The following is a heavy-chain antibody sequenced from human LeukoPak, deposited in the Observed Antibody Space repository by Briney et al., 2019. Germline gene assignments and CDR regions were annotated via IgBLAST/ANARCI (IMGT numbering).Heavy chain of an antibody. D-gene: IGHD1-26*01. V-gene: IGHV3-33*01. Sequence: PGGSLRLSCAASGFIFSSYGMHWVRQAPGKGLEWVAVIWYDGSHKSYADSVKGRFTISRDNFKNTLYLQMSSLRAEDTAVYYCARDPTEGGTFAYYFDYWGQGTLVTVSS. CDR1: GFIFSSYG. J-gene: IGHJ4*02. CDR3: ARDPTEGGTFAYYFDY. CDR2: IWYDGSHK.